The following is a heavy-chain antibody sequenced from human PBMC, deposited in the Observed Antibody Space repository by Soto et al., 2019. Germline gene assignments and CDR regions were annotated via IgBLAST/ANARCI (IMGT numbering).Heavy chain of an antibody. Sequence: QVQLVQSGAEVKKPGASVKVSCKASGYTFTNSDINWVRQAPGQGLEWMGWMNPDRGHAGYAQKFQGRVTLTTSTSTSTVYMEMRSLGSEDTAVYYCARRPHCSGGICYYGLDNWGQGTLVTVSS. CDR2: MNPDRGHA. CDR3: ARRPHCSGGICYYGLDN. V-gene: IGHV1-8*01. D-gene: IGHD2-15*01. J-gene: IGHJ4*02. CDR1: GYTFTNSD.